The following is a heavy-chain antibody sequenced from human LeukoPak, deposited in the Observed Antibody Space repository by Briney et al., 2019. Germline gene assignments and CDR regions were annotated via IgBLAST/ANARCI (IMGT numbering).Heavy chain of an antibody. CDR3: SRAGHSYGDLDY. D-gene: IGHD5-18*01. CDR2: INPNSGGT. V-gene: IGHV1-2*02. Sequence: AAVKVSCKASGYTFTGYYMHWVRQAPGQGLEWMGWINPNSGGTNSAQKFQGRVSMTRDMSISTAYMELSRLTSDDTALYYCSRAGHSYGDLDYWGQGTPVTVSS. J-gene: IGHJ4*02. CDR1: GYTFTGYY.